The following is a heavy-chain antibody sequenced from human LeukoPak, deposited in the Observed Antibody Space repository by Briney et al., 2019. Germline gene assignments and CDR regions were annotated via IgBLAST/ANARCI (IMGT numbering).Heavy chain of an antibody. J-gene: IGHJ4*02. CDR2: ISGSGGST. CDR3: AKDRVGSSSWYPYYFDY. CDR1: GFTFSSYA. V-gene: IGHV3-23*01. D-gene: IGHD6-13*01. Sequence: PGGSLRLTCAASGFTFSSYAMSWVRQAPGKGLEWVSAISGSGGSTYYADSVKGRFTISRDNSKNTLYLQMNSLRAEDTAVYYCAKDRVGSSSWYPYYFDYWGLGTLVTVSS.